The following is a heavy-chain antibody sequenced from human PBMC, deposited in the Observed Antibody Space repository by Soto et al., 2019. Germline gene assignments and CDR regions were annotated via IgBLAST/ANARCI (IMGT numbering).Heavy chain of an antibody. D-gene: IGHD2-21*01. CDR2: ISSSSSYI. Sequence: GGSLRLSCAASGFTFNSYTMNWVRQAPGKGLEWVSCISSSSSYIYYADSVKGRFTISRDNAKNSLYLQMNSLRPEDTAVYYCAREGPPPYSASMDVWGQRTTDTISS. CDR1: GFTFNSYT. V-gene: IGHV3-21*01. J-gene: IGHJ6*02. CDR3: AREGPPPYSASMDV.